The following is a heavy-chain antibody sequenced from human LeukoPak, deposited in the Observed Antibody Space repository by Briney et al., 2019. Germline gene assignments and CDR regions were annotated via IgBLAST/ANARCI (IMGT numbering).Heavy chain of an antibody. CDR3: LSGPGH. Sequence: GGSLRLSCAASGFTFSSYEMNWVRQAPGKGLEWISYISSSSSTIYYANSVRGRFTISRDNAKNSLYLQMNILRAEDTAVFYCLSGPGHCGQGTLVTVSS. CDR1: GFTFSSYE. J-gene: IGHJ4*02. V-gene: IGHV3-48*03. CDR2: ISSSSSTI.